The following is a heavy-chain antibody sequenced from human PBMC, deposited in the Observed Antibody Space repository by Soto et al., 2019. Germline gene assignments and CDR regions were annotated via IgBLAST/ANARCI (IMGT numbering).Heavy chain of an antibody. CDR1: GYTFTSYA. D-gene: IGHD3-22*01. Sequence: ASVKVSCKASGYTFTSYAMHWVRQAPGQRLEWMGWINAGNGNTKYAQKFQGRVTMTRDTSTSTAYMELSRLRSDDTAVYYCARYDSSGATFDYWGQGTLVTVSS. CDR3: ARYDSSGATFDY. V-gene: IGHV1-3*01. J-gene: IGHJ4*02. CDR2: INAGNGNT.